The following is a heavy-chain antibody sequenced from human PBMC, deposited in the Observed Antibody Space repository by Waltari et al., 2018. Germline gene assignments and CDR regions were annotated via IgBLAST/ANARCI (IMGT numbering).Heavy chain of an antibody. Sequence: QVQLVQSGAEVKKPGASVKVYCKASGYTFTGYYMHWVRQAPVQGLEWMGWIHPNSGGTNYAQKFQGRVTMTRDTSISTAYMELSRLRSDDTAVYYCARVKAEQLVNFDYWGQGTLVTVSS. D-gene: IGHD6-13*01. CDR2: IHPNSGGT. CDR3: ARVKAEQLVNFDY. J-gene: IGHJ4*02. CDR1: GYTFTGYY. V-gene: IGHV1-2*02.